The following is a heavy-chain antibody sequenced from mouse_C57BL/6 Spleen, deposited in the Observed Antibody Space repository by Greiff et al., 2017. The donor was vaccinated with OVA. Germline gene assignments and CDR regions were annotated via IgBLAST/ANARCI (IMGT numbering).Heavy chain of an antibody. CDR2: ISSGGDYI. V-gene: IGHV5-9-1*02. CDR1: GFTFSSYA. CDR3: TRVRYDGYYKGYAMDY. D-gene: IGHD2-3*01. Sequence: EVKVEESGEGLVKPGGSLKLSCAASGFTFSSYAMSWVRQTPEKRLEWVAYISSGGDYIYYADTVKGRFTISRDNARNTLYLQMSSLKSEDTAMYYCTRVRYDGYYKGYAMDYWGQGTSVTVSS. J-gene: IGHJ4*01.